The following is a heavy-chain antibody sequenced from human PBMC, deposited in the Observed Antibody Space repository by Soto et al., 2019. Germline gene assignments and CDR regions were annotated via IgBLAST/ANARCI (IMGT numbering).Heavy chain of an antibody. V-gene: IGHV3-30*18. Sequence: PGGSLRLSCAASGFTFSSYGMHWVRQAPGKGLEWVAVISYDGSNKYYADSVKGRFTISRDNSKNTLYLQMNSLRAEDTAVYYCAKDHCSSTSCRSGYYYYGMDVWGQGTTVTV. J-gene: IGHJ6*02. D-gene: IGHD2-2*01. CDR3: AKDHCSSTSCRSGYYYYGMDV. CDR2: ISYDGSNK. CDR1: GFTFSSYG.